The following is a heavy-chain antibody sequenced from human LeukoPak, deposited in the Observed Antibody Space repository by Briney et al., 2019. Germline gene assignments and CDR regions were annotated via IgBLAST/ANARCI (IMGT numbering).Heavy chain of an antibody. D-gene: IGHD1-26*01. CDR3: ARDWVGATGDWFDP. Sequence: ASVKVSCKASGYTFTGYYMHWVRQAPGQGLEWMGWINPNSGGTNYAQKFQGRVTMTRDTSISTAYMELSRLRSDDTAVYYCARDWVGATGDWFDPWGQGTLVTVSS. CDR1: GYTFTGYY. J-gene: IGHJ5*02. V-gene: IGHV1-2*02. CDR2: INPNSGGT.